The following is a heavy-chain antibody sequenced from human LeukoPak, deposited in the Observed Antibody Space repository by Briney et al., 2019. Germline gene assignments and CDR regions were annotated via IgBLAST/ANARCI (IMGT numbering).Heavy chain of an antibody. V-gene: IGHV4-59*01. CDR2: IYYSGST. Sequence: PSETLSLTCTVSGGSISSYYWSWIRQPPGKGLEWIGYIYYSGSTNYNPSLKSRVTMSVDTSKNQFSLNLSSVTAADTAVYYCASLMTTVTTGDYWGQGTLVTVSS. CDR3: ASLMTTVTTGDY. CDR1: GGSISSYY. D-gene: IGHD4-17*01. J-gene: IGHJ4*02.